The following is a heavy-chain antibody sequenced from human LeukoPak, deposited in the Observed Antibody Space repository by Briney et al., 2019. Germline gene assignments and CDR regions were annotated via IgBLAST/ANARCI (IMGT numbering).Heavy chain of an antibody. D-gene: IGHD3-16*02. CDR3: ARDENGYVWGSFRA. Sequence: ASETLSLTCTVSGGSISSSSYCWGGIRQPPGKGLEWIGNIYYSGSTYYNPSLESRVTMSLDTSKNQFSLKLSSVTAADTAVYYCARDENGYVWGSFRAWGQGTLVTVSS. J-gene: IGHJ5*02. V-gene: IGHV4-39*07. CDR2: IYYSGST. CDR1: GGSISSSSYC.